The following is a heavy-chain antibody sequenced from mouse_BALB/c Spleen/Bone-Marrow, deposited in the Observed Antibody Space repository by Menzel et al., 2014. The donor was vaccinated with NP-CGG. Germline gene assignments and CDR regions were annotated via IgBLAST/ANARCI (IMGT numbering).Heavy chain of an antibody. V-gene: IGHV3-2*02. CDR3: ARSSSYDYDVGFAY. J-gene: IGHJ3*01. CDR1: GYSITRDYA. D-gene: IGHD2-4*01. CDR2: ISYSGST. Sequence: EVKLVESGPGLVQPSQSLSLTCIVTGYSITRDYAWNWIRQFPGNKLEWIGYISYSGSTTYNPSLESRIFITRDTSKNQFFLQLNSVTTEDTATYYCARSSSYDYDVGFAYWGEGTLVTISA.